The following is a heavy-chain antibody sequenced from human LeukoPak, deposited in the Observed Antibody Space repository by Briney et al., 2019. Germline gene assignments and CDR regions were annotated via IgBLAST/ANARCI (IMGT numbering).Heavy chain of an antibody. CDR2: IYSGGST. Sequence: GGSLRLSCAASGFIFSSYALSWVRQAPGKGLEGVAVIYSGGSTYYADSVKGRFTISRDNSKNTLYLQLNSLRADDPAVYYCAREPPYGSGTYGGFFDYWGQGTLVTVSS. V-gene: IGHV3-53*01. J-gene: IGHJ4*02. CDR1: GFIFSSYA. D-gene: IGHD3-10*01. CDR3: AREPPYGSGTYGGFFDY.